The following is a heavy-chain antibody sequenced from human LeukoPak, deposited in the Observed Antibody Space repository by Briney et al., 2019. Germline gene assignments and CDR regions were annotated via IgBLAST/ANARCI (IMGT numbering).Heavy chain of an antibody. CDR2: INTNTGNP. CDR3: ARPTDENSGNYVGLKD. Sequence: GASVKVSCKASGYTFTNYAMNWVRQAPGQGLEWMGWINTNTGNPTYAQGFTGRFVFSLDASVSTAYLQISSLKAEDTAIYYCARPTDENSGNYVGLKDWGQGTLVTVSS. CDR1: GYTFTNYA. V-gene: IGHV7-4-1*02. D-gene: IGHD4-23*01. J-gene: IGHJ4*02.